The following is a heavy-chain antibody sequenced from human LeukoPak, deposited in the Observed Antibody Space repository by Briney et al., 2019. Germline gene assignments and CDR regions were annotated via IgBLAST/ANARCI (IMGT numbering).Heavy chain of an antibody. V-gene: IGHV3-21*06. J-gene: IGHJ4*02. CDR3: VRGDGDLFDF. CDR2: ISKTSSNL. D-gene: IGHD4-17*01. Sequence: GGSLRLSCAASGFTFLTYNMNWVRQAPGKGLEWVSFISKTSSNLYYGGSVRGRFTISRDNAKNSIYLQMTSLRAEDTAVYYCVRGDGDLFDFWGQGTLVSVSS. CDR1: GFTFLTYN.